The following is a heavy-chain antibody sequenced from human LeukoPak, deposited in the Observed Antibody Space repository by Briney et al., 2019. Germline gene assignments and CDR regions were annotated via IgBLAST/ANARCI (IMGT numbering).Heavy chain of an antibody. CDR3: AKDQSMDGGNVRGYFDP. V-gene: IGHV3-9*01. J-gene: IGHJ5*02. CDR1: GFTFDDYA. D-gene: IGHD4-23*01. CDR2: ISWNSGSI. Sequence: GRSLRLSCAASGFTFDDYAMHWVRQAPGKGLEWVSGISWNSGSIGYADSVKGRFTISRDNSKSTVYLQMNSLRAEDTAVYYCAKDQSMDGGNVRGYFDPWGQGTLVTVSS.